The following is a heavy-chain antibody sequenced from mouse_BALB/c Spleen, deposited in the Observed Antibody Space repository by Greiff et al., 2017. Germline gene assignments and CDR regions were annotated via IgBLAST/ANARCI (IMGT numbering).Heavy chain of an antibody. J-gene: IGHJ4*01. CDR2: ISSGSSTI. Sequence: DVMLVESGGGLVQPGGSRKLSCAASGFTFSSFGMHWVRQAPEKGLEWVAYISSGSSTIYYADTVKGRFTISRDNPKNTLFLQMTSLRSEDTAMYYCARDYGSSGYAMDYWGQGTSVTVSS. CDR3: ARDYGSSGYAMDY. D-gene: IGHD1-1*01. V-gene: IGHV5-17*02. CDR1: GFTFSSFG.